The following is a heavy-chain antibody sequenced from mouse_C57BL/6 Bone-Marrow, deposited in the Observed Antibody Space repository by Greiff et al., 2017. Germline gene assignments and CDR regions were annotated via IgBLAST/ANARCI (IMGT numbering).Heavy chain of an antibody. V-gene: IGHV1-55*01. Sequence: QVQLQQPGAELVKPGASVKMSCKASGYTFTSYWIPWVKQRPGQGLEWIGDIYPGSGSTNYNEKFKSKATLTVDTSSSTAYMQLSSLTSGDSAVYYCARPYYSNFWYFDVWGTGTTVTVSS. CDR2: IYPGSGST. CDR1: GYTFTSYW. J-gene: IGHJ1*03. D-gene: IGHD2-5*01. CDR3: ARPYYSNFWYFDV.